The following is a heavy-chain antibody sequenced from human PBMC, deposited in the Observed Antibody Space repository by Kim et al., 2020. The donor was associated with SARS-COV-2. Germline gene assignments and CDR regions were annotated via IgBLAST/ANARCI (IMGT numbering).Heavy chain of an antibody. Sequence: ASVKVSCKASGYTFTSYGISWVRQAPGQGLEWMGWISAYNGNTNYAQKLQGRVTMTTDTSTSTAYMELRSLRSDDTAVYYCAREPRYNWNDRLRYYYYYGMDVWGQGTTVTVSS. J-gene: IGHJ6*02. CDR1: GYTFTSYG. CDR2: ISAYNGNT. CDR3: AREPRYNWNDRLRYYYYYGMDV. V-gene: IGHV1-18*01. D-gene: IGHD1-1*01.